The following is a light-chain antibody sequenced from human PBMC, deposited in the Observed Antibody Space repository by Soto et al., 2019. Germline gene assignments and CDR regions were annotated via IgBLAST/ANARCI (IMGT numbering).Light chain of an antibody. Sequence: EIVLTQSPGTLSFSPGGRATLSCRASQSVSSSYLAWYQQKPGQAPRLLIYGASSRATGIPDRFSGSGSGTDFTLNISRLEPEDFVVYYCQQYGGSPITFGQGTRLEIK. J-gene: IGKJ5*01. CDR2: GAS. CDR1: QSVSSSY. CDR3: QQYGGSPIT. V-gene: IGKV3-20*01.